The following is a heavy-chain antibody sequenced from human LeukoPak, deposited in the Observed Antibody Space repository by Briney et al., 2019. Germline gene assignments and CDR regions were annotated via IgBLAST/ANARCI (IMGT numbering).Heavy chain of an antibody. V-gene: IGHV4-34*01. CDR1: GGSFSGYY. D-gene: IGHD1-26*01. Sequence: KTSETLSLTCAVYGGSFSGYYWSWIRQPPGKGLEWIGEINHSGSTNYNPSLKSRVTISVDTSKNQFSLKLSSVTAADTAVYYCAREVGATRQGRYYYGMDVWGQGTTVTVSS. CDR3: AREVGATRQGRYYYGMDV. CDR2: INHSGST. J-gene: IGHJ6*02.